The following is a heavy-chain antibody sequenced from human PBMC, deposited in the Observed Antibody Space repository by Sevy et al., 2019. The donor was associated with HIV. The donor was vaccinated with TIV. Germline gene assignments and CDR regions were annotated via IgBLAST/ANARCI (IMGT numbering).Heavy chain of an antibody. CDR2: IRSKANSYAK. J-gene: IGHJ6*02. CDR3: TSLDYGGNSFSGMDV. D-gene: IGHD4-17*01. V-gene: IGHV3-73*01. CDR1: GFTFSGSA. Sequence: GGSLRLSCAASGFTFSGSAMHWVRQASGKGLEWVGRIRSKANSYAKADAASVKGRFTISRDDSKNTAYLQMNSLKTEDTAVYYGTSLDYGGNSFSGMDVWGQGTTVTVSS.